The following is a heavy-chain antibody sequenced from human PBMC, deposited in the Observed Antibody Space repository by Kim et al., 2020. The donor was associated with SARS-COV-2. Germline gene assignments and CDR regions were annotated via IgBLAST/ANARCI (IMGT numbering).Heavy chain of an antibody. CDR3: ATTGFGELSDFDY. J-gene: IGHJ4*02. V-gene: IGHV1-24*01. Sequence: YPKKFKGRVTMTEDTSTDTAYMELSSLRSEDTAVYYCATTGFGELSDFDYWGQGTLVTVSS. D-gene: IGHD3-10*01.